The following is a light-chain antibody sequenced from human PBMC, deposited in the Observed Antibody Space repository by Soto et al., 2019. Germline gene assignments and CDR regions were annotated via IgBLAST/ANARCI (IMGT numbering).Light chain of an antibody. J-gene: IGLJ2*01. CDR1: SSDVGLFTY. CDR3: SSYASTSPHVL. Sequence: QSPLTQPASVSGSPGQSITISCTGTSSDVGLFTYVSWYQMHPGKGPKLMIHDVSNRPSGVSSRFSGSRSGNTASLNISALQPEDEADYYCSSYASTSPHVLFGGGTKLTVL. CDR2: DVS. V-gene: IGLV2-14*01.